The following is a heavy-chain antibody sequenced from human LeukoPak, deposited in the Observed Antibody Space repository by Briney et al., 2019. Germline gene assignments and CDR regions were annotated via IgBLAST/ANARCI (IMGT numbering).Heavy chain of an antibody. V-gene: IGHV4-30-2*01. CDR2: IYHSGST. J-gene: IGHJ4*02. D-gene: IGHD3-3*01. CDR1: GGSISSGGYS. CDR3: ASSLYDFWSGYENAHFDY. Sequence: SETLSLTCAVSGGSISSGGYSWSWIRQPPGKGLEWIGYIYHSGSTYYNPSLKSRVTISVDRSKNQFSLKLSSVTAADTAVYYCASSLYDFWSGYENAHFDYWGQGTLVTLSS.